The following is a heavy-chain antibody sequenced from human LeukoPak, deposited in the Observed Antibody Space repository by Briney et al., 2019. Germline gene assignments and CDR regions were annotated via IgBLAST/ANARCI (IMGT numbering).Heavy chain of an antibody. D-gene: IGHD2-2*01. J-gene: IGHJ5*02. CDR2: ISASGGTT. CDR3: AKEPREYCSSTSCPNWFDL. Sequence: GGSLRLSCAASGFTFNSYAMIWVRQAPGKGLEWVSAISASGGTTYYADSVKGRFTISRDNSENTLFLQMNSLRAEDMAVYYCAKEPREYCSSTSCPNWFDLWGQGTLVTVSS. V-gene: IGHV3-23*01. CDR1: GFTFNSYA.